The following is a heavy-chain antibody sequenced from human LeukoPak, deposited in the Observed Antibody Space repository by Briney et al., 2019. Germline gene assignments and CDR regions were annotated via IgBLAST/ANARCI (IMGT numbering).Heavy chain of an antibody. V-gene: IGHV3-23*01. D-gene: IGHD5-18*01. CDR2: IVPSGGTT. J-gene: IGHJ4*02. CDR1: GFTFSSYG. CDR3: ARDSRWIQFDY. Sequence: GGSLRLSRAASGFTFSSYGMNWVRQARGKGLEWVSGIVPSGGTTYYADSVKGRFTVSRDNSKNTLYLQMNSLRADDTAVYYCARDSRWIQFDYWGQGTLVTVSS.